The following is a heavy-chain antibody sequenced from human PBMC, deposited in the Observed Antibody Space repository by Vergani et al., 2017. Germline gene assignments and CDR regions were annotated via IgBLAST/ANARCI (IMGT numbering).Heavy chain of an antibody. Sequence: QVQLVQSGAEVKKPGASVKVSCKASGYTFTGYYMHWVRQVPGQGLEWMGWINPNSGGTNYAQKFQGRVTMTRDTSISTAYMELSRLRSDDTAVYYCAREDSGSYSVDGMDVWGQGTTVTVSS. J-gene: IGHJ6*02. CDR1: GYTFTGYY. V-gene: IGHV1-2*02. CDR2: INPNSGGT. CDR3: AREDSGSYSVDGMDV. D-gene: IGHD1-26*01.